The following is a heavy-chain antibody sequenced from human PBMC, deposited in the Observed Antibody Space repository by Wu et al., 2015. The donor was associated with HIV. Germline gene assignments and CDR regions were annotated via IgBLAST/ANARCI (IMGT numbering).Heavy chain of an antibody. J-gene: IGHJ1*01. CDR2: IIPIFGTA. Sequence: QVQLVQSGAEVKKPGSSVKVSCKASGGTFSSYAISWVRQAPGQGLEWMGGIIPIFGTANYAQKFQGRVTITADESTSTAYMELSSLRSEDTAVYYCARDLEGSNYPSRYFQHWGQGHPGHRLL. D-gene: IGHD4-11*01. CDR3: ARDLEGSNYPSRYFQH. V-gene: IGHV1-69*12. CDR1: GGTFSSYA.